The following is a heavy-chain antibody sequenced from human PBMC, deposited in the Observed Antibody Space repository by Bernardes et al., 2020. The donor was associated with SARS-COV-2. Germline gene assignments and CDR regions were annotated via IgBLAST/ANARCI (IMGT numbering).Heavy chain of an antibody. CDR3: VHRRPASSAMTLDDAFDV. Sequence: GPTLVKPTQTLTLTCTFSGFSLSNYRKVGVGWIRQPPGKAPEWLALLFWDDDYRYTPSLANRLTITRDNSKNMVFLTMTNLDPVDTATYYCVHRRPASSAMTLDDAFDVWGQGTLVTVSA. V-gene: IGHV2-5*02. CDR1: GFSLSNYRKVG. CDR2: LFWDDDY. J-gene: IGHJ3*01. D-gene: IGHD2-2*01.